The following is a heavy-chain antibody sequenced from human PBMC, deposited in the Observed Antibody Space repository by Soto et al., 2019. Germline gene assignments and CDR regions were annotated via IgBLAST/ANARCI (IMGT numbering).Heavy chain of an antibody. V-gene: IGHV3-23*01. D-gene: IGHD1-26*01. Sequence: EVQLLESGGGLVQPGGSLRLSCAASGFTFSSYTITWVRQAPGKGLEWVSAISGRGGNTFYADSVKGRFTISRDNSKNTLYLHITSLTVADTAVYYCAQGRGVRFDGSYTGDWGQGTLVTVSS. CDR3: AQGRGVRFDGSYTGD. CDR2: ISGRGGNT. J-gene: IGHJ4*02. CDR1: GFTFSSYT.